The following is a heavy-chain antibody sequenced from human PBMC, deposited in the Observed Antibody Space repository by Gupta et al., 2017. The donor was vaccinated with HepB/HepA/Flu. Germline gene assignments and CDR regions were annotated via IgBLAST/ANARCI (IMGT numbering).Heavy chain of an antibody. CDR1: GYTFTGYY. CDR2: INPNRGGT. Sequence: QVQLVQSGAEVKKPGASVKVSCKAPGYTFTGYYMHWVRQAPGQGLEWMGWINPNRGGTNYAQKFQGRVTMTRDTSISSAYMELSRLRSDDTAVYYCERAHWGNSRTDYWGQGTLVTVS. J-gene: IGHJ4*02. CDR3: ERAHWGNSRTDY. V-gene: IGHV1-2*02. D-gene: IGHD7-27*01.